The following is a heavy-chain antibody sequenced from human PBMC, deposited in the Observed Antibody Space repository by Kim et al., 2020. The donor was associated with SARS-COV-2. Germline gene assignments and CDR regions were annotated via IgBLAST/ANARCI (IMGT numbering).Heavy chain of an antibody. Sequence: GGSLRLSCAASGFTFSSYGMHWVRQAPGKGLEWVAVIWYDGSNKYYADSVKGRFTISRDNSKNTLYLQMNSLRAEDTAVYYCARESVQREFDYWGQGTLVTVSS. D-gene: IGHD5-18*01. CDR2: IWYDGSNK. CDR1: GFTFSSYG. V-gene: IGHV3-33*08. CDR3: ARESVQREFDY. J-gene: IGHJ4*02.